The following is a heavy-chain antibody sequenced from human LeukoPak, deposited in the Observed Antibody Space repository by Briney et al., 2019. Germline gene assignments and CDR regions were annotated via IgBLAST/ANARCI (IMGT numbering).Heavy chain of an antibody. CDR1: GFTFSYYG. D-gene: IGHD6-6*01. CDR2: VTGSGTST. Sequence: PGGTLRLSCAASGFTFSYYGMNWVRQAPGKGLEWVSGVTGSGTSTYYADSVRGRFTISRDNSKNTLYLQMNSLRAEDTAVYYCAKAGKQLVRGSRGYYFDYWGQGTLVTVSS. J-gene: IGHJ4*02. V-gene: IGHV3-23*01. CDR3: AKAGKQLVRGSRGYYFDY.